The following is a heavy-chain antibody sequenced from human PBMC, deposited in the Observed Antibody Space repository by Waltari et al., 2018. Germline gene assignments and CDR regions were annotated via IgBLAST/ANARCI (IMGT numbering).Heavy chain of an antibody. CDR2: ITGSADNT. D-gene: IGHD3-3*01. J-gene: IGHJ1*01. CDR1: GSSFSNFA. Sequence: EEQLVESGGGVVQSGESLRLSCAASGSSFSNFAMSWVRQVPGKGLEWVSSITGSADNTYDADAVRGRFTISRDNSKNTLYLQMDGLRAEDTAIYYCAKVPYDNFWTGYFFFDLWGQGAQVTVSS. CDR3: AKVPYDNFWTGYFFFDL. V-gene: IGHV3-23*04.